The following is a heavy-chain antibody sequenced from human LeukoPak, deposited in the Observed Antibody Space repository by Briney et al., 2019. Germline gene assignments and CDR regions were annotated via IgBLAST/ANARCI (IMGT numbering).Heavy chain of an antibody. CDR1: GFTFSSYS. CDR2: ISSSSSYI. CDR3: ARAGIVGANPPTVY. Sequence: GGSLRLSCAASGFTFSSYSMNWVRQAPGKGLEWVSSISSSSSYIYYADSVKGRFTISRDNAKNSLYLQMNSLRAEDTAVYYCARAGIVGANPPTVYWGQGTLVTVSS. V-gene: IGHV3-21*01. J-gene: IGHJ4*02. D-gene: IGHD1-26*01.